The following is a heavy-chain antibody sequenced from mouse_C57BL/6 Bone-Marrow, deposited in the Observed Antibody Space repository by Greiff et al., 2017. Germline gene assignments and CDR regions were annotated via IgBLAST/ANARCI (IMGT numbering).Heavy chain of an antibody. J-gene: IGHJ4*01. CDR1: GYTFTSYT. D-gene: IGHD1-1*01. CDR3: ARGDYGLHIDY. CDR2: INPSSGYT. V-gene: IGHV1-4*01. Sequence: QVQLKESGAELARPGASVKMSCKASGYTFTSYTMHWVKQRPGQGLEWIGYINPSSGYTKYNQKFKDKATLTADKSSSTAYMQLSSLTSEDSAVYYCARGDYGLHIDYRGQGTSVTVSS.